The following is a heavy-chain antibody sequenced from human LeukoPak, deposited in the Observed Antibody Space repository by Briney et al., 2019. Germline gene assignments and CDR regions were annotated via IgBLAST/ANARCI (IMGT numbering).Heavy chain of an antibody. CDR3: AKGVGYCSGGSCQQFDY. J-gene: IGHJ4*02. V-gene: IGHV3-23*01. CDR1: GFTFSGYG. CDR2: ISGSGGST. Sequence: GGSLRLSCAASGFTFSGYGMSWVRQAPGKGLKWVSAISGSGGSTYYADSVKGRITISRDNSKNTLYLQMSSLRAEDTAVYYCAKGVGYCSGGSCQQFDYWGQGTLVTVSS. D-gene: IGHD2-15*01.